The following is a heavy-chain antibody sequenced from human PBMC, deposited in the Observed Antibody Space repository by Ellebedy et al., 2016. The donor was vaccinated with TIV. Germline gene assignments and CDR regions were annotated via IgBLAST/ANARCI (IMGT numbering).Heavy chain of an antibody. D-gene: IGHD3-10*01. CDR1: GGSIRGYY. J-gene: IGHJ4*02. CDR2: IYTTGSG. Sequence: MPSETLSLTCTVSGGSIRGYYWSWIRPPAGKGMEWIGRIYTTGSGDYNPSLQSRVTMSVDTSKNQFSLHLRVVTAADTAVYFCARGSLAGDFFDYWGQGTLVAVSS. V-gene: IGHV4-4*07. CDR3: ARGSLAGDFFDY.